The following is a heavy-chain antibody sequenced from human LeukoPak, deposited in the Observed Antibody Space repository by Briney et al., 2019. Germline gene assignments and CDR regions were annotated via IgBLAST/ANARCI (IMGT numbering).Heavy chain of an antibody. J-gene: IGHJ3*02. CDR1: GYTFTGYY. CDR2: MNPNSGNT. D-gene: IGHD3-10*01. Sequence: GASVKVSCKASGYTFTGYYMHWVRQAPGQGLEWMGWMNPNSGNTGYAQKFQGRVTITRNTSISTAYMELSSLRSEDTAVYYCARRSRRSSGAFDIWGQGTMVTVSS. V-gene: IGHV1-8*03. CDR3: ARRSRRSSGAFDI.